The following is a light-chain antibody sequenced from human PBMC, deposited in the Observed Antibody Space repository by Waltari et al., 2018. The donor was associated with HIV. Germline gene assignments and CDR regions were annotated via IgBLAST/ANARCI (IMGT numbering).Light chain of an antibody. J-gene: IGLJ2*01. V-gene: IGLV1-47*01. CDR1: SSNIGSNS. CDR3: AAWDDSLTVV. Sequence: QSVLTQPPSASGTPGQRVPISCSGSSSNIGSNSVSWYQQLPGTAPKLLIYRNNQRPSGVPDRFSGSKSGTSASLAISGLRSEDEADYYCAAWDDSLTVVFGGGTKLTVL. CDR2: RNN.